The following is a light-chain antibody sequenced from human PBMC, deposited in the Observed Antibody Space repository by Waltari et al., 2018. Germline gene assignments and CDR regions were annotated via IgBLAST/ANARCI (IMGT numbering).Light chain of an antibody. CDR3: NSRDSSGNRGV. CDR1: SLRSYY. J-gene: IGLJ2*01. Sequence: SSELTQDPAVSVALGQTVRITCQGDSLRSYYASWYQQKPGQAPVLVIYGKQNRPSGIPDRFSGSSAGNTASLTITGAQAEDEADYYCNSRDSSGNRGVFGGGTKLTVL. CDR2: GKQ. V-gene: IGLV3-19*01.